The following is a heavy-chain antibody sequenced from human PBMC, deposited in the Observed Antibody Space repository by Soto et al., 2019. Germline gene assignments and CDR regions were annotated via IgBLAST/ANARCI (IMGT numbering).Heavy chain of an antibody. D-gene: IGHD2-2*01. V-gene: IGHV3-23*05. Sequence: WGSLRLSCAASGFTFTNYLITCFRQSPWKGLEWVSSIDKSGGDTYYADSVKGRFTISRDNSKNTLYLQMNGLRAEDTALYYCAKDTYSSSWYFWGQGTLVTVSS. CDR3: AKDTYSSSWYF. CDR1: GFTFTNYL. CDR2: IDKSGGDT. J-gene: IGHJ4*02.